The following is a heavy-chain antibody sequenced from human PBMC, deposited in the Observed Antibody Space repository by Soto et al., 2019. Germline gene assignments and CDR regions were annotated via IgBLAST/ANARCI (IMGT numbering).Heavy chain of an antibody. CDR3: ARNMDYYYGRGSGNGHGV. D-gene: IGHD3-10*02. V-gene: IGHV1-2*02. CDR1: GYTFTAYH. Sequence: QVRLVQSGAEVKEPGDSVRVSCEASGYTFTAYHIHWVRQAPGQGLEWMGWINPKFGDTGYAQDFQGRVSMTSDMSISTVYMELSRLPSDDTARYYCARNMDYYYGRGSGNGHGVWGQGTTVTVFS. CDR2: INPKFGDT. J-gene: IGHJ6*02.